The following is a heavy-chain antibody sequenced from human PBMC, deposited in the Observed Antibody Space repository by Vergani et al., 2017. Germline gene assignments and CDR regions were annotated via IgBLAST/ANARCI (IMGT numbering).Heavy chain of an antibody. CDR1: GGSISSSSYY. CDR2: IYYSGST. Sequence: QLQLQESGPGLVKPSETLSLTCTVSGGSISSSSYYWGWIRQPPGKGLEWIGSIYYSGSTYYNPSLKSRFTISVDTSKNQFSLQLSSVTAADTAVYYCARGPLGRGDYYDSSGYNYYGMDVWGQGTTVTVSS. V-gene: IGHV4-39*07. CDR3: ARGPLGRGDYYDSSGYNYYGMDV. J-gene: IGHJ6*02. D-gene: IGHD3-22*01.